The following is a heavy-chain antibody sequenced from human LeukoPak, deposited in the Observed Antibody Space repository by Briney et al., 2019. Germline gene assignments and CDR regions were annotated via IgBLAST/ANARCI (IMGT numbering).Heavy chain of an antibody. CDR2: ISGSGGST. CDR1: GFTFSSYA. V-gene: IGHV3-23*01. CDR3: AKDLVSGIFGVVSPLDY. J-gene: IGHJ4*02. D-gene: IGHD3-3*01. Sequence: GGSLRLSCAASGFTFSSYAMSWVRQAPGKGLEWVSAISGSGGSTYYADSVKGRFTISRDNSKNTLYLQMNSLRAEDTAVYYCAKDLVSGIFGVVSPLDYWGQGTLVTVSS.